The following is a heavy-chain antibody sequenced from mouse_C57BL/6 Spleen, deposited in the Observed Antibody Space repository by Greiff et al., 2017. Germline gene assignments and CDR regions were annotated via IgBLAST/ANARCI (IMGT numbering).Heavy chain of an antibody. V-gene: IGHV1-81*01. CDR1: GYTFTSYG. D-gene: IGHD1-1*01. Sequence: QVQLQQSGAELARPGASVKLSCKASGYTFTSYGISWVKQRTGQGLEWIGEIYPRSGNTYYNEKFKGKATLTADKSSSTAYMELRSLTSEDSAVYVCARHGTTVVATDAMDYWGQGTSVTVSS. CDR3: ARHGTTVVATDAMDY. J-gene: IGHJ4*01. CDR2: IYPRSGNT.